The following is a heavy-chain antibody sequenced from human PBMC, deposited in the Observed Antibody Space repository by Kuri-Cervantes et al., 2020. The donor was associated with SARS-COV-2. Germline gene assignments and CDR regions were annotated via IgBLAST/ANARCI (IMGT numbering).Heavy chain of an antibody. Sequence: GESLKISCAASGFTFSNAWMSWVRQAPGKGLEWVGRIKSKTDGGTTDYAAPVKGRFAISRDDSKNTLYLQMNSLRAEDTAVYYCAKVVEVVVAAAFDYWGQGTLVTVSS. J-gene: IGHJ4*02. CDR1: GFTFSNAW. V-gene: IGHV3-15*01. CDR2: IKSKTDGGTT. CDR3: AKVVEVVVAAAFDY. D-gene: IGHD2-15*01.